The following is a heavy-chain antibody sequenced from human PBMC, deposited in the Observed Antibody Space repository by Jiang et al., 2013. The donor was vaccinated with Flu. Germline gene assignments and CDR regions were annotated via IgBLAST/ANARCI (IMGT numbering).Heavy chain of an antibody. CDR2: IYYSGST. CDR3: ARVGYSGYDYYYYGMDV. J-gene: IGHJ6*02. Sequence: PGLVKPSETLSLTCTVSGGSISSYYWSWIRQPPGKGLEWIGYIYYSGSTNYNPSLKSRVTISVDTSKNQFSLKLSSVTAADTAVYYCARVGYSGYDYYYYGMDVWGQGTTVTVSS. V-gene: IGHV4-59*01. CDR1: GGSISSYY. D-gene: IGHD5-12*01.